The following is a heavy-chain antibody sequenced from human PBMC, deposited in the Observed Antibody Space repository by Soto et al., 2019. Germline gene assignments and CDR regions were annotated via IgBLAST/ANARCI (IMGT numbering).Heavy chain of an antibody. Sequence: VKLACKASVGTFSSYSISWARHAPVQGLEWMGGIIPIFGPANYAQKFQGRVTITADESTSTAYMELSSLRAEDTAVYYCARRWLHGTSPKRGDAFDIWGQGTMVTVS. CDR1: VGTFSSYS. CDR3: ARRWLHGTSPKRGDAFDI. V-gene: IGHV1-69*01. J-gene: IGHJ3*02. CDR2: IIPIFGPA. D-gene: IGHD5-12*01.